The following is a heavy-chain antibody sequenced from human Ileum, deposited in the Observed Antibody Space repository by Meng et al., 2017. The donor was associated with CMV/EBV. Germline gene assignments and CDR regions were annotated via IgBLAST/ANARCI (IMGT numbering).Heavy chain of an antibody. D-gene: IGHD3-10*01. V-gene: IGHV3-72*01. CDR3: ASLSPGYASGSY. CDR2: SRGKRYTYSK. Sequence: VRFVLSGGGLVQPGASLSLAFAASGVNFPAHSMDWVRQVRGKVLEWIGRSRGKRYTYSKDYAASVTGTFTISSDDSDKSLYLQMQLLKIEDTAIYYCASLSPGYASGSYWGQGTLVTVSS. CDR1: GVNFPAHS. J-gene: IGHJ4*02.